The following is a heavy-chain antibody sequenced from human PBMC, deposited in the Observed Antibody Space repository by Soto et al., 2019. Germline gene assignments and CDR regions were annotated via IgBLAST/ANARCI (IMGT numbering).Heavy chain of an antibody. V-gene: IGHV4-59*03. CDR1: GGSISSYF. D-gene: IGHD3-16*01. J-gene: IGHJ3*02. CDR2: IYDSGDA. CDR3: VSSRTSVFGDALDI. Sequence: SETLSLTCSVSGGSISSYFKSWIRQAPGKGLEWIGCIYDSGDANYNPSLKSRVAISLDTSKNQFSLKLSSVTAADAAVYYCVSSRTSVFGDALDIWALGTMVTVSS.